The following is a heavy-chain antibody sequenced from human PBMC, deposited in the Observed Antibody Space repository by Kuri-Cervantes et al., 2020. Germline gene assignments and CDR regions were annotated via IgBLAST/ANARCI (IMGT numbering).Heavy chain of an antibody. CDR1: GGSISTYY. CDR3: ARDAHYYDSSGLYSGHYMDV. V-gene: IGHV4-59*01. D-gene: IGHD3-22*01. Sequence: SETLSLTCTVSGGSISTYYWSWIRQPPGKGLEWVGYIYYTGSTNYNPSLKSRVTISVDTSKNQFSLKLSSVTAADTAVYYCARDAHYYDSSGLYSGHYMDVWGKGTTVTVSS. J-gene: IGHJ6*03. CDR2: IYYTGST.